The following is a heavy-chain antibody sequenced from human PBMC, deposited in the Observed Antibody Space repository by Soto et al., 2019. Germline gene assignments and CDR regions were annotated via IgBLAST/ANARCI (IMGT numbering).Heavy chain of an antibody. CDR3: ARPLWRDDYNWGYFDL. J-gene: IGHJ2*01. CDR1: GFTFSSYA. V-gene: IGHV3-30-3*01. Sequence: QVQLVESGGGVVQPGRSLRLSCAASGFTFSSYAMHWVRQAPGKGLEWVAVISYDGSNKYYADSVKGRFTISRDNSKSTLYLHMNSLRAEDTAVYYCARPLWRDDYNWGYFDLWGRGTLVTVSS. D-gene: IGHD4-4*01. CDR2: ISYDGSNK.